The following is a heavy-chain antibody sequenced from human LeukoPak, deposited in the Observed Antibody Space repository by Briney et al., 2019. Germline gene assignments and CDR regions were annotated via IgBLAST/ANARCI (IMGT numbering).Heavy chain of an antibody. J-gene: IGHJ6*02. D-gene: IGHD1-26*01. V-gene: IGHV4-59*08. CDR3: ARGRRGLGAAYYYGMDV. Sequence: SETLSLTCTVSGGSNSSYYWSWIRQPPGKGLEWIGYIYYSGSTNYNPSLKSRVTISVDTSKNQFPLKLSSVTAADTAVYYCARGRRGLGAAYYYGMDVWGQGTTVTVSS. CDR2: IYYSGST. CDR1: GGSNSSYY.